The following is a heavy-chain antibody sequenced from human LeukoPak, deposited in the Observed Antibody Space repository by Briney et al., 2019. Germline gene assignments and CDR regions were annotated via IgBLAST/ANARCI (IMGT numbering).Heavy chain of an antibody. D-gene: IGHD3-10*01. J-gene: IGHJ5*02. Sequence: ASVKVSCKASGYTFTSYYMHWVRQAPGQGLEWMGWISAYNGNTNYAQKLQGRVTMTTDTSTSTAYMELRSLRSDDTAVYYCARTGSGTINWFDPWGQGTLVTVSS. CDR2: ISAYNGNT. CDR3: ARTGSGTINWFDP. CDR1: GYTFTSYY. V-gene: IGHV1-18*04.